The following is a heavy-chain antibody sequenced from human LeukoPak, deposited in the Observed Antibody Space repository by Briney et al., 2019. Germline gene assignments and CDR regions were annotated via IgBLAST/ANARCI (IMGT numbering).Heavy chain of an antibody. J-gene: IGHJ3*02. D-gene: IGHD5-18*01. V-gene: IGHV1-46*01. CDR1: GFTFSSYA. CDR3: AREFAAMVTNAYDI. CDR2: VNPSGDST. Sequence: GGSLRLSCAASGFTFSSYAMHWVRQAPGQGLEWMAIVNPSGDSTSYAQKFQGRVTMTRDTSTSTVYMELSSLRSEDTAVYYCAREFAAMVTNAYDIWGQGTMVTVSS.